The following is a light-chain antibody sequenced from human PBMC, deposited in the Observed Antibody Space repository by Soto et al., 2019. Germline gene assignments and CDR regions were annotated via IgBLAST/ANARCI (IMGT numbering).Light chain of an antibody. CDR1: QSVSSN. J-gene: IGKJ1*01. Sequence: EILMTQSPVTLSVSPGERATLSCRASQSVSSNLAWYQHKPGQAPSLLIYGAFTRATGIPARFSGSGSWTEFTRTISSLQSEDFALYYCQQYNDWPLTFGQGPKVEI. CDR3: QQYNDWPLT. CDR2: GAF. V-gene: IGKV3-15*01.